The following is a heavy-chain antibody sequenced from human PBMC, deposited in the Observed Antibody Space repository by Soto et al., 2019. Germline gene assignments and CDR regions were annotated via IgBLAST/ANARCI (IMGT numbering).Heavy chain of an antibody. V-gene: IGHV3-64*01. CDR3: ARGVYAFSAAFDI. CDR1: GFTFSSYA. J-gene: IGHJ3*02. CDR2: ISSNGGST. D-gene: IGHD2-8*01. Sequence: GGSLRLSCAASGFTFSSYAMHWVRQAPGKGLEYVSAISSNGGSTYYANSVKGRFTISRDNSKNTLYLQMGSLRAEDMAVYYCARGVYAFSAAFDIWGQGTMVTVSS.